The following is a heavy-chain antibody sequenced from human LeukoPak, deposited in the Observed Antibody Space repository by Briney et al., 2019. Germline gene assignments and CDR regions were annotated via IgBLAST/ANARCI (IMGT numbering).Heavy chain of an antibody. CDR3: ARAGEPAARSHPYYFDY. D-gene: IGHD2-2*01. V-gene: IGHV1-46*01. Sequence: ASVKVSCKASGYTFTRFYIHWVRQAPGQGLEWMGIINPSGGTTTYAQKFQGRVTMTRDTSTSTIYMELSSLRFEDTAVYYCARAGEPAARSHPYYFDYWGQGTLVTVSS. CDR2: INPSGGTT. J-gene: IGHJ4*02. CDR1: GYTFTRFY.